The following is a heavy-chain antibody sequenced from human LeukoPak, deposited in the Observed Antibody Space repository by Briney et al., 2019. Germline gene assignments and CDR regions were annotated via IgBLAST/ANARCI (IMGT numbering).Heavy chain of an antibody. CDR3: ARDMWELQYYFDY. Sequence: SVNLSFTASGYSLTSYGIYWSWLPHAPGLELVGWISAYNGNTNYAQKLQGRVTMTTDTSTSTAYMELRSLRSDDTAVYYCARDMWELQYYFDYWGQGTLVTVSS. J-gene: IGHJ4*02. CDR2: ISAYNGNT. CDR1: GYSLTSYG. V-gene: IGHV1-18*01. D-gene: IGHD1-26*01.